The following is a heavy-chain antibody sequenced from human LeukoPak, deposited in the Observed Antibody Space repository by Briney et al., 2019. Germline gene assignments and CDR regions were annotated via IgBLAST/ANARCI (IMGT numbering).Heavy chain of an antibody. CDR1: GFTFSIYS. CDR2: ISGSSSYI. Sequence: GGSLRLSCAASGFTFSIYSMNWFRQAPGKGLEWVSFISGSSSYIFYADSVKGRFTISRDNAKRSLYLQMNSLRAEDTAVYYCARDDYDSSTPYYFDYWGQGILVTVSS. J-gene: IGHJ4*02. V-gene: IGHV3-21*01. D-gene: IGHD3-22*01. CDR3: ARDDYDSSTPYYFDY.